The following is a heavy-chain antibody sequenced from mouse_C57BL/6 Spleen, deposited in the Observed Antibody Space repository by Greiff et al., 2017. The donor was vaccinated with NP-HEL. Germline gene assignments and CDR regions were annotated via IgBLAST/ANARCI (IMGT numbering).Heavy chain of an antibody. CDR2: IYPGDGDT. J-gene: IGHJ4*01. D-gene: IGHD2-3*01. CDR3: ARSGYDPIAMDY. CDR1: GYAFSSYW. Sequence: VQLQQSGAELVKPGASVKISCKASGYAFSSYWMNWVKQRPGKGLEWIGQIYPGDGDTNYNGKFKGKATLTADKSSSTAYMQLSSLTSEDSAVYFGARSGYDPIAMDYWGQGTSVTVSS. V-gene: IGHV1-80*01.